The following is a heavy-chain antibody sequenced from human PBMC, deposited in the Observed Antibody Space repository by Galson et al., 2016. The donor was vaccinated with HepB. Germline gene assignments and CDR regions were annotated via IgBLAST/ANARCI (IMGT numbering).Heavy chain of an antibody. CDR3: VRDKEDSSGYFGY. D-gene: IGHD3-22*01. V-gene: IGHV3-23*01. Sequence: SLRLSCAVSGFTLSTYGMNWVRQAPGKGLEWVSGIRAFSSGTDYADSVKGRFTISRDNSKNSLYLQMNSLRAEDTAVYYCVRDKEDSSGYFGYWGQGTLVTVAS. CDR2: IRAFSSGT. J-gene: IGHJ4*02. CDR1: GFTLSTYG.